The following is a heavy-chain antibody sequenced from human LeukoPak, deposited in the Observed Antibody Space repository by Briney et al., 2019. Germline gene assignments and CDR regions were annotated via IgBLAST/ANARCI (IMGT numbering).Heavy chain of an antibody. J-gene: IGHJ4*02. D-gene: IGHD3-22*01. CDR1: GFTFSSYE. V-gene: IGHV3-48*03. CDR2: ISGSGTTI. CDR3: ARINYFDSTGYGGEMDY. Sequence: GGSLTLSCAASGFTFSSYEMNWVRQAPGTGLEWISYISGSGTTISYANSVKGRFTISRDNAMNSVYLQMTGLRVEDTAIYFCARINYFDSTGYGGEMDYWGQGNLVTVSS.